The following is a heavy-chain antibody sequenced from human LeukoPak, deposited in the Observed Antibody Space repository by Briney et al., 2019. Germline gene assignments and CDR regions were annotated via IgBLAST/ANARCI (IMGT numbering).Heavy chain of an antibody. V-gene: IGHV3-53*01. CDR1: GFTVSSNY. J-gene: IGHJ4*02. D-gene: IGHD4-17*01. Sequence: GGSLRPSCAASGFTVSSNYMSWVRQAPGKGLEWVSVIYSGGSTYYADSVKGRFTISRDNSKNTLYLQMNSLRAEDTAVYYCARGLTTVTSPFNYWGQGTLVTVSS. CDR2: IYSGGST. CDR3: ARGLTTVTSPFNY.